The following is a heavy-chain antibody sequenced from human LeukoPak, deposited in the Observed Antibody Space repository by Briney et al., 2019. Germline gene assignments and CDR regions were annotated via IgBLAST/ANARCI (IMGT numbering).Heavy chain of an antibody. D-gene: IGHD5-18*01. J-gene: IGHJ2*01. CDR3: ARDRVDTAMVTPYWYFDL. V-gene: IGHV4-39*07. CDR1: GGSISSGSYY. CDR2: IYYSGST. Sequence: SETLSLTCTVSGGSISSGSYYWGLIRQPPGKGLEWIGSIYYSGSTYYNPSLKSRVTISVDTSKNQFSLKLSSVTAADTAVYYCARDRVDTAMVTPYWYFDLWGRGTLVTVSS.